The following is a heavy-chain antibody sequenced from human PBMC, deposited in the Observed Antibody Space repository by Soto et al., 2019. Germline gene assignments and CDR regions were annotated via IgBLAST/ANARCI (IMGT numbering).Heavy chain of an antibody. J-gene: IGHJ6*02. V-gene: IGHV3-30*18. Sequence: QVQLVESGGGVVQPGRSLRLSCAASGFTFSSYGMHWVLQAPGKGLEWVAVISYDGSNKYYADSVKGRFTISRDNSKNTLYLQMNSLRDEDTAVYYCAKDKGPPSGAAENYYGMDVWGQGTTVTVSS. CDR3: AKDKGPPSGAAENYYGMDV. D-gene: IGHD7-27*01. CDR2: ISYDGSNK. CDR1: GFTFSSYG.